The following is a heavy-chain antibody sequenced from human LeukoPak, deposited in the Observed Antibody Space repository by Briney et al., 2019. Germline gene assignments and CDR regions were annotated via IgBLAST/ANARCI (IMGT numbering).Heavy chain of an antibody. Sequence: PGRSLRLSCAASGFTFSSYGMHWVRQAPGKGLEWVAVISYDGSNKYYADSVKGRFTISRDNSKNTLYLQMNSLRAEDTAVYYCAKESLRFLEWLLPIFDYWGQGTLVTVSS. CDR1: GFTFSSYG. J-gene: IGHJ4*02. CDR2: ISYDGSNK. D-gene: IGHD3-3*01. V-gene: IGHV3-30*18. CDR3: AKESLRFLEWLLPIFDY.